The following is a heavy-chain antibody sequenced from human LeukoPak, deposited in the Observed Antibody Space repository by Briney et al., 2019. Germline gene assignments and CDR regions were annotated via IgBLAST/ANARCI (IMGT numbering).Heavy chain of an antibody. J-gene: IGHJ6*02. CDR1: GFTFSNYG. CDR2: ISYDGSNK. CDR3: AKDKDFWSGYYRGVPYYYGMDV. Sequence: PGRSLRLSCAASGFTFSNYGMHWVRQAQGKGLEWVAVISYDGSNKYSADSVKGRFTISRDNAKNTLYQQMNSLRAEDTAVYYCAKDKDFWSGYYRGVPYYYGMDVWGQGTTVTVSS. V-gene: IGHV3-30*18. D-gene: IGHD3-3*01.